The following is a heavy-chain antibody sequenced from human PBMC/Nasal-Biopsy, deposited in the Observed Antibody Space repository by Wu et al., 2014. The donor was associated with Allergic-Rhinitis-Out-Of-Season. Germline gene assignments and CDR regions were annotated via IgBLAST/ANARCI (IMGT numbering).Heavy chain of an antibody. Sequence: TLSLTCTVSGGSINSSNHYWGWVRQPPEKGLEWIGSIYYSGTTYYNPSFKSRVSMFVDTSKNQFSLKMTSVTAADTAVYYCARRQGGVHWYFDLWGRGALVTVSS. CDR2: IYYSGTT. CDR1: GGSINSSNHY. D-gene: IGHD2-15*01. J-gene: IGHJ2*01. V-gene: IGHV4-39*01. CDR3: ARRQGGVHWYFDL.